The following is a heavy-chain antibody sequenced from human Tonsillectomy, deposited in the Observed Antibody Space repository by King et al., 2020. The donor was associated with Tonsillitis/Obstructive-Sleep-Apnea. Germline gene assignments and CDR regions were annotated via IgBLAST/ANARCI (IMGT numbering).Heavy chain of an antibody. CDR2: SYYSGST. D-gene: IGHD6-6*01. V-gene: IGHV4-39*01. Sequence: LQLQESGPGLVKPSETLSLTCTVSGGSISSSSYYWGWIRQPPGKGLEWIGSSYYSGSTYYNPSLKSRVTISVDTSKNKFSLKLSSVTAADTAVYYCARHGPIAARPISYFDYWGQGTLVTVSS. CDR1: GGSISSSSYY. J-gene: IGHJ4*02. CDR3: ARHGPIAARPISYFDY.